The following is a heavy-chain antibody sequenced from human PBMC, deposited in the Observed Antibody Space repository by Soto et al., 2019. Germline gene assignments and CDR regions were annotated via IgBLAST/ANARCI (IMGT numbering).Heavy chain of an antibody. CDR3: ARTTAVPNTLRSRYFFDC. D-gene: IGHD4-17*01. CDR1: GGSVSDKTYY. V-gene: IGHV4-61*01. CDR2: VYYSGTT. Sequence: PSETLSLTCSVSGGSVSDKTYYWSWIRQPPGKRLEWIGYVYYSGTTNYNPSLKSRVTISVDLSKNRFSLRLSSVTTADTALYYCARTTAVPNTLRSRYFFDCWGQGTLVTVS. J-gene: IGHJ4*02.